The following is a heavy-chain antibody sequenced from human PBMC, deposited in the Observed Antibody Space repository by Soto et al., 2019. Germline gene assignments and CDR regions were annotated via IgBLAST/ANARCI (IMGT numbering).Heavy chain of an antibody. CDR3: AKARSGSWHEGYYFDN. CDR2: MSYDGRDK. Sequence: QVQLVESGGGVVQPGRSLRLSCAASGFTFISYGMHWVRQAPGKGLEWLAVMSYDGRDKYYADSVRGRFTISRDNSKNTVDLQLNSLRVEDTAVYYCAKARSGSWHEGYYFDNWGQGTLGTVSS. J-gene: IGHJ4*02. CDR1: GFTFISYG. D-gene: IGHD2-15*01. V-gene: IGHV3-30*18.